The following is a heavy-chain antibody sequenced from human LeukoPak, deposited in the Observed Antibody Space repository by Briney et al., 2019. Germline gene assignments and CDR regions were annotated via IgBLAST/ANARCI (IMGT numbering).Heavy chain of an antibody. CDR2: ISYDGSNK. CDR1: GFTFSSYG. V-gene: IGHV3-30*18. J-gene: IGHJ4*02. D-gene: IGHD6-19*01. CDR3: AKLAVAGIIDY. Sequence: GSLRLSCAASGFTFSSYGMHWVRQAPGKGLEWVAVISYDGSNKYYADSVKGRFTISRDNSKNTLYLQMNSLRAEDTAVYYCAKLAVAGIIDYWGQGTLVTASS.